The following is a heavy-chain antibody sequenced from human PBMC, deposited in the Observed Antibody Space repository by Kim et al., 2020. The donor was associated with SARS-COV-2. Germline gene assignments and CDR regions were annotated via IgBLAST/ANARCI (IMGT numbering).Heavy chain of an antibody. J-gene: IGHJ4*02. Sequence: SETLSLTCTVSGGSISSYYWSWIRQPPGKGLEWIGYIYYSGSTNYNPSLKSRVTISVDTSKNQFSLKLSSVTAADTAVYYCAREAGDTAMGGYYFDYWGQGTLVTVSS. CDR3: AREAGDTAMGGYYFDY. V-gene: IGHV4-59*01. D-gene: IGHD5-18*01. CDR1: GGSISSYY. CDR2: IYYSGST.